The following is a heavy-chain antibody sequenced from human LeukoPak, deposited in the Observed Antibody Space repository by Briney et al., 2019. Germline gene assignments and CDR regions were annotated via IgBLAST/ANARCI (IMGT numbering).Heavy chain of an antibody. J-gene: IGHJ3*02. Sequence: GGSPRLSCAASGFTFSSYSMNWVRQAPGKGLEWVSSISSSSSYIYYADSVKGRFTISRDNAKNSLYLQMNSLRAEDTAVYYCARGAAATDVVFNIGGKGTMVPVSS. D-gene: IGHD6-13*01. V-gene: IGHV3-21*01. CDR3: ARGAAATDVVFNI. CDR1: GFTFSSYS. CDR2: ISSSSSYI.